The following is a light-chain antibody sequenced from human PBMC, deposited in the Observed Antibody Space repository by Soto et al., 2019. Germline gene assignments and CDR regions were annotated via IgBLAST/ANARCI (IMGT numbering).Light chain of an antibody. CDR3: SSYTTSSALQV. CDR1: SSDIGAYKY. V-gene: IGLV2-14*01. CDR2: EVI. J-gene: IGLJ1*01. Sequence: QSALTQPASVSGSPGQSITISCTGTSSDIGAYKYVSWYQQHPGRAPKLMVYEVIHRPSGVSSRFSGSKSGKTASLSISGLQADDEADYYCSSYTTSSALQVFGTGTKLTVL.